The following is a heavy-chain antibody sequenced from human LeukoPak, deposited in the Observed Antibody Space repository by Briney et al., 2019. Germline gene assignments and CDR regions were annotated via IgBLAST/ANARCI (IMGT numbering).Heavy chain of an antibody. CDR1: GGTFSSYA. CDR3: ARWPRPGIAVAGTYYYYMDV. J-gene: IGHJ6*03. V-gene: IGHV1-18*01. D-gene: IGHD6-19*01. CDR2: ISAYNGNT. Sequence: ASVKVSCKASGGTFSSYAISCVRQAPGQGLEWMGWISAYNGNTNYAQKLQGRVTMTTDTSTSTAYMELRSLGSDDTAVYYCARWPRPGIAVAGTYYYYMDVWGKGTTVTVSS.